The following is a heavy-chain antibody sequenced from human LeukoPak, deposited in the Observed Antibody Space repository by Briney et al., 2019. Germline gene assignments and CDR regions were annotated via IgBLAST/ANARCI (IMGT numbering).Heavy chain of an antibody. J-gene: IGHJ4*02. D-gene: IGHD3-10*01. V-gene: IGHV4-4*07. Sequence: SETLSLTCTVSGGSISSYYWSWIRQPAGKGLEWIGRIYTSGSTNYNPSLKSRVTMSVDTSKNQFSLKLSSVTAADTAVYYCARDPGRYGSGSSYTFDYWGQGTLVTVSS. CDR1: GGSISSYY. CDR3: ARDPGRYGSGSSYTFDY. CDR2: IYTSGST.